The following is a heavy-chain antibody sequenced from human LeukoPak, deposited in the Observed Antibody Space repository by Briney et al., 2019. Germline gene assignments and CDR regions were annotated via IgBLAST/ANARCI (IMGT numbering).Heavy chain of an antibody. D-gene: IGHD3-10*01. V-gene: IGHV4-59*01. CDR2: IYYSGST. CDR3: ASSGEGMEAFDH. Sequence: SETLSLTCTVSGGSISSYYWSWIRQPPGKGLEWIGYIYYSGSTNYNPSLKSRVTISVDTSKNQFSLKLSSVTAADTAVYYCASSGEGMEAFDHWGQGTLVTVSS. CDR1: GGSISSYY. J-gene: IGHJ4*02.